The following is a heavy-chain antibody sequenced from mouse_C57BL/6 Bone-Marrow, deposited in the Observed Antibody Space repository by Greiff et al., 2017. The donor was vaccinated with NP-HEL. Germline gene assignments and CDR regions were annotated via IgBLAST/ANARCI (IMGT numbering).Heavy chain of an antibody. J-gene: IGHJ2*01. CDR2: IYPRSGNT. CDR3: ARNRITTVVPGNFDY. CDR1: GYTFTSYG. Sequence: QVQLQQSGAELARPGASVKLSCKASGYTFTSYGISWVKQRTGQGLEWIGEIYPRSGNTYYNEKFKGKATLTADKSSSTAYMELRSLTSEDSAVYFCARNRITTVVPGNFDYWGQGTTLTGSS. D-gene: IGHD1-1*01. V-gene: IGHV1-81*01.